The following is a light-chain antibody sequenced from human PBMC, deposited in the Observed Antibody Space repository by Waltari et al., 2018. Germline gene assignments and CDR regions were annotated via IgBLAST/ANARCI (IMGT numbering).Light chain of an antibody. V-gene: IGKV4-1*01. CDR3: QQYYSAPYT. J-gene: IGKJ2*01. CDR2: GTS. CDR1: QTILYSSYNKNY. Sequence: DILMTQSPDSLAVSLGETTTLNCKSSQTILYSSYNKNYLAWYQVKPGQAPKLLVYGTSTRESGVPDRFSGSGSGTDFSLTISSLQAEDVAVYYCQQYYSAPYTFGQGTKLEIK.